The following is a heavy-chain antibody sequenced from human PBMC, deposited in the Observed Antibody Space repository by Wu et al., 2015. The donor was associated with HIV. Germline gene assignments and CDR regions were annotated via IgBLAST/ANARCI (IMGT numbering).Heavy chain of an antibody. CDR3: ARGRDSQEGGGGIKTYYYDSSWFFYYYMDV. Sequence: HVQLVQSGAEVKKPGASVKVSCKVSGDTFGTYAITWVRQAPGQGLEWMGGIIPMFETANYAERFQGRITITADESTSTAYMELSSLRPEDTAMFYXARGRDSQEGGGGIKTYYYDSSWFFYYYMDVWGKGTTVTVSS. V-gene: IGHV1-69*12. D-gene: IGHD3-22*01. CDR2: IIPMFETA. J-gene: IGHJ6*03. CDR1: GDTFGTYA.